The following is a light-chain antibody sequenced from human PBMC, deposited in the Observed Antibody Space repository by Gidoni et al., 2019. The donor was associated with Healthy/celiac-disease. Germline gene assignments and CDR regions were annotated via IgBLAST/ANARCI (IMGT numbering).Light chain of an antibody. CDR2: QDS. Sequence: SYELTQPPSVSVSPGQTASITCSGDKLGDKYACWYQQKPGQSPLLVIYQDSKRASGIPERFSGSNSGNTATLTISGTQAMDEADYYCQAWDSSTNVVFGGGTKLTVL. V-gene: IGLV3-1*01. J-gene: IGLJ2*01. CDR3: QAWDSSTNVV. CDR1: KLGDKY.